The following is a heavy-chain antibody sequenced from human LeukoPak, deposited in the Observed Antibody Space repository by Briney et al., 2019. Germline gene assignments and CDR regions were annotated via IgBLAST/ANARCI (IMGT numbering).Heavy chain of an antibody. D-gene: IGHD6-19*01. Sequence: PGGSLRLSCAASGFTFSSYAMSWVRQAPGKGLEWGSAISGSGGSTYYADSVKGRFTISRDNSENTLYLQMNSLRAEDTAVYYCAKVAVAAGEVYFQHWGQGTLVTVSS. CDR1: GFTFSSYA. J-gene: IGHJ1*01. V-gene: IGHV3-23*01. CDR3: AKVAVAAGEVYFQH. CDR2: ISGSGGST.